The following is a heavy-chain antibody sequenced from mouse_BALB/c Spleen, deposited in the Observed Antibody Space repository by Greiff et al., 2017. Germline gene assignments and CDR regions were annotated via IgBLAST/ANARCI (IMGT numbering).Heavy chain of an antibody. J-gene: IGHJ4*01. CDR1: GFNIKDTY. CDR3: ARDGNYVGGAMDY. V-gene: IGHV14-3*02. D-gene: IGHD2-1*01. CDR2: IDPANGNT. Sequence: VQLQQSGAELVKPGASVKLSCTASGFNIKDTYMHWVKQRPEQGLEWIGRIDPANGNTKYDPKFQGKATITADTSSNTAYLQLSSLTSEDTAVYYCARDGNYVGGAMDYWGQGTSATVSS.